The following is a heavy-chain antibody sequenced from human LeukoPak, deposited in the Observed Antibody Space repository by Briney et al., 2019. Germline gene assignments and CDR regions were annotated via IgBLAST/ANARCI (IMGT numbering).Heavy chain of an antibody. V-gene: IGHV3-7*03. CDR1: GLALRSHW. J-gene: IGHJ6*02. Sequence: GGSLRLSCAASGLALRSHWMTWVRQVPGRGPEWVANVNRDGSETYYLDSVKGRFTISKDNAKNSLYLQMNSLRAEDTALYHCARNNGMDVWGQRTTVIVSS. CDR3: ARNNGMDV. CDR2: VNRDGSET.